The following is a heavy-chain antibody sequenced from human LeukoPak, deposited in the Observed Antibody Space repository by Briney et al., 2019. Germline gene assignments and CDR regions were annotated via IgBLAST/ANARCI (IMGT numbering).Heavy chain of an antibody. CDR1: GFTFSSYS. CDR3: ARDSAGYSSGCSDY. Sequence: PGGSLRLSCAASGFTFSSYSMNRVRQAPGKGLEWVSSISSSSYIYYADSVKGRFTISRDNAKNSLYLQMISLRAEDTAVYYCARDSAGYSSGCSDYWGQGTLVTVSS. V-gene: IGHV3-21*01. J-gene: IGHJ4*02. CDR2: ISSSSYI. D-gene: IGHD6-19*01.